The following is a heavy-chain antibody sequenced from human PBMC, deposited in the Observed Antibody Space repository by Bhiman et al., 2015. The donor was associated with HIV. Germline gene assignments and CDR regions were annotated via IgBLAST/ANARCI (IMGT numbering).Heavy chain of an antibody. CDR1: QFRITDHG. J-gene: IGHJ3*01. CDR2: IWYDGSNK. D-gene: IGHD3-10*01. V-gene: IGHV3-33*08. CDR3: ARDVGGSGSAEPFDV. Sequence: QVQLVESGGGVVQPGRPLRISCTASQFRITDHGMHWVRQAPGKGLEWVAVIWYDGSNKFYAASVKGRFTISRDTSKNTVFLQMNSLRVEDTAAYYCARDVGGSGSAEPFDVWGQGTMVFVSP.